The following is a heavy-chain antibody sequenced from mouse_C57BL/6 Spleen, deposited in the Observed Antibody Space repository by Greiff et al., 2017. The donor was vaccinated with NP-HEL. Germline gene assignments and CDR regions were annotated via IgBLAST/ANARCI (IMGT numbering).Heavy chain of an antibody. CDR1: GYTFTSYW. CDR3: ARVYYDYPWFAY. CDR2: ISPGSGST. Sequence: VQLQQPGAELVKPGASVKMSCKASGYTFTSYWITWVKQRPGQGLEWIGDISPGSGSTNYNEKFKSKATLTVDTSSSTAYLQLSSLTSEDSAVYYCARVYYDYPWFAYRGQGTLVTVSA. J-gene: IGHJ3*01. V-gene: IGHV1-55*01. D-gene: IGHD2-4*01.